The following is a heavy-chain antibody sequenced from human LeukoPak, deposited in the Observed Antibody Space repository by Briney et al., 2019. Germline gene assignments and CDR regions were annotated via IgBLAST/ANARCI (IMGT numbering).Heavy chain of an antibody. CDR1: GYTFTSYD. V-gene: IGHV1-8*01. D-gene: IGHD3-3*01. CDR3: ARHRLGDFWSGYPSYGMDV. Sequence: ASVKVSCKASGYTFTSYDINWVRQATGQGLEWMGWMNPNSGNTGYAQKFQGRVTMTRNTSISTAYMELSSLRSEDTAVYYCARHRLGDFWSGYPSYGMDVWGQGTTVTVSS. J-gene: IGHJ6*02. CDR2: MNPNSGNT.